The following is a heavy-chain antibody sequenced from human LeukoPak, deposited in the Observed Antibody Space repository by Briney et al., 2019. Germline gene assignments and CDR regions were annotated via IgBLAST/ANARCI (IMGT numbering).Heavy chain of an antibody. J-gene: IGHJ4*02. CDR3: ARGDSSGSPTDY. CDR1: GGSIRSYY. Sequence: SETLSLTCTVSGGSIRSYYWSWIRQPPGKGLEWIGSIYYSGSTYYNPSLKSRVTISVDTSKNQFSLKLSSVTAADTAVYYCARGDSSGSPTDYWGQGTLVTVSS. V-gene: IGHV4-59*05. CDR2: IYYSGST. D-gene: IGHD3-22*01.